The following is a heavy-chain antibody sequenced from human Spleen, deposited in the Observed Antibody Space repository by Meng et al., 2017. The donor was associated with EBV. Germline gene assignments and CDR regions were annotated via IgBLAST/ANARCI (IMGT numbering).Heavy chain of an antibody. CDR3: ARVPPYYYASSGYLFDQ. V-gene: IGHV4-34*01. J-gene: IGHJ4*02. CDR1: GGVFSGYD. Sequence: QWGRCLFQPSEAPSLTCACYGGVFSGYDWSWIRQPPEKGLEWIGEINHDGSTNYNPSLKSRVTISVDTSKNQFSLSLGSVTAADTAVYYCARVPPYYYASSGYLFDQWGQGTLVTVSS. CDR2: INHDGST. D-gene: IGHD3-22*01.